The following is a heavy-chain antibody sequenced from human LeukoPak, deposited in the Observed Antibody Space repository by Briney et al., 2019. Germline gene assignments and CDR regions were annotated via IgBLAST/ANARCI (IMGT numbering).Heavy chain of an antibody. CDR1: GGSISSGGYY. Sequence: PSQTLSLTCTVSGGSISSGGYYWSWIRQHPGKGLEWIGYIYYSGSTYYNPSLKSRVTISVDTSKNQFSLKLSSVTAADTAVYYCARGGIVAAGDWFDPWGQGTLVTVSS. CDR2: IYYSGST. D-gene: IGHD6-13*01. J-gene: IGHJ5*02. CDR3: ARGGIVAAGDWFDP. V-gene: IGHV4-31*03.